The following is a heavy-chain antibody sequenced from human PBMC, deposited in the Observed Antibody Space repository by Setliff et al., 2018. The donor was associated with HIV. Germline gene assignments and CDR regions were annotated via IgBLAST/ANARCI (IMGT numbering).Heavy chain of an antibody. CDR3: ARSRTNWFDP. CDR1: GGSISSGSYY. CDR2: IYTSGST. V-gene: IGHV4-61*02. J-gene: IGHJ5*02. Sequence: PSETLSLTCTVSGGSISSGSYYWSWIRQPAGKGLEWLGRIYTSGSTNYNPSLKSRVTISVDTSKNQFSLKLSSVTAADTTVYYCARSRTNWFDPWGQGTLVTVSS.